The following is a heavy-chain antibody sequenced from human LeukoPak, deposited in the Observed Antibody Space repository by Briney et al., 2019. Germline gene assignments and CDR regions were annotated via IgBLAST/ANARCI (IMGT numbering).Heavy chain of an antibody. CDR1: GYTLTELS. CDR2: FDPEDGET. V-gene: IGHV1-24*01. J-gene: IGHJ6*02. CDR3: ATAYPRTDYYYYYGMDV. Sequence: ASVKVSCKVSGYTLTELSMHWVRQAPGKGLEWMGGFDPEDGETIYAQKFQGRVTMTEDTSTDTAYMELSSLRSVDTAVYYCATAYPRTDYYYYYGMDVWGQGTTVTVSS.